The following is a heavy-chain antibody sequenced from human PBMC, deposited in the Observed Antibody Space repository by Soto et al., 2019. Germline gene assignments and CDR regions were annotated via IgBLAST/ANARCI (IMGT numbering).Heavy chain of an antibody. J-gene: IGHJ3*02. CDR3: ARERQNRGRLPLSKAITIFGVPYQELDAFDI. CDR1: GGSISSGDYY. Sequence: QVQLQESGPGLVKPSQTLSLTCTVSGGSISSGDYYWSWIRQPPGKGLEWIGYIYYSGSTYYNPSLKSRVTISVDTSKNQFSLKLSSVTAADTAVYYCARERQNRGRLPLSKAITIFGVPYQELDAFDIWGQGTMVTVSS. CDR2: IYYSGST. V-gene: IGHV4-30-4*01. D-gene: IGHD3-3*01.